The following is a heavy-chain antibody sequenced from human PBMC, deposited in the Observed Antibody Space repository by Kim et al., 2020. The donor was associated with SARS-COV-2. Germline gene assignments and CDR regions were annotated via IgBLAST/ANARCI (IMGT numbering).Heavy chain of an antibody. V-gene: IGHV4-30-2*04. J-gene: IGHJ4*02. Sequence: YNPSLKSRVTISVDTSKNQFSLKLSSVTAADTAVYYCARLNLRVVTAVDYWGQGTLVTVSS. CDR3: ARLNLRVVTAVDY. D-gene: IGHD6-13*01.